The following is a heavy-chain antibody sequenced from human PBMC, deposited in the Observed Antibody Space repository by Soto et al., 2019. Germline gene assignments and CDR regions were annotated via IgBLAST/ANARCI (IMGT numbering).Heavy chain of an antibody. V-gene: IGHV3-23*01. D-gene: IGHD3-3*01. Sequence: GGSLRLSCAASGFTFSSYAMSWVRQAPGKGLEWVSAISGSGGSTYYADSVKGRFTISRDNSKNTLYLQMNSLRAEGTAVYYCAKDLFFLKGGYFDYWGQGTLVTVSS. CDR2: ISGSGGST. CDR1: GFTFSSYA. CDR3: AKDLFFLKGGYFDY. J-gene: IGHJ4*02.